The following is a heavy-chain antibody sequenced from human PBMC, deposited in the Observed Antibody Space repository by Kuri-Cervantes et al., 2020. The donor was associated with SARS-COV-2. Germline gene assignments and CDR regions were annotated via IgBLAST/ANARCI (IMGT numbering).Heavy chain of an antibody. V-gene: IGHV3-30-3*01. J-gene: IGHJ4*02. CDR2: ISYDGSNK. D-gene: IGHD5-24*01. Sequence: GGSLRLSCAASGFTFSSYDMHWVRQAPGKGLEWVAVISYDGSNKYYADSVKGRFTISRDNSKNTLYLQMNSLRAEDTAVYYCARDIGMATNRGLDYWGQGTLVTVSS. CDR3: ARDIGMATNRGLDY. CDR1: GFTFSSYD.